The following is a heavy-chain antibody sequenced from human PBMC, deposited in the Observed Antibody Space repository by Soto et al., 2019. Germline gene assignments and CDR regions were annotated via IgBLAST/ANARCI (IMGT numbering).Heavy chain of an antibody. CDR1: GFTFSSYA. V-gene: IGHV3-33*08. CDR2: IWYDGSNK. D-gene: IGHD2-15*01. Sequence: GGSLRLSCAASGFTFSSYAMSWVRQAPGKGLEWVAVIWYDGSNKYYADSVKGRFTISRDNSKNTLYLQINSLRAEDTAVYYCARDAGSGDCFDYWGQGTLVTVSS. CDR3: ARDAGSGDCFDY. J-gene: IGHJ4*02.